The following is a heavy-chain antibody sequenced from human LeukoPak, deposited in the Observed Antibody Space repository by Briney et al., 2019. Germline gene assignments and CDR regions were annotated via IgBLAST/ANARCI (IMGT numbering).Heavy chain of an antibody. CDR2: IYSGGST. V-gene: IGHV3-53*01. D-gene: IGHD3-22*01. CDR1: GFTVSSNY. CDR3: ATDYYDSSGLNDY. J-gene: IGHJ4*02. Sequence: PGGSLRLSCAASGFTVSSNYMSWVRQAPGKGLEWVSVIYSGGSTYYADSVKGRFTISRDNSKNTLYLQMNSLRAEDTAVYYCATDYYDSSGLNDYWGQGTLATVSS.